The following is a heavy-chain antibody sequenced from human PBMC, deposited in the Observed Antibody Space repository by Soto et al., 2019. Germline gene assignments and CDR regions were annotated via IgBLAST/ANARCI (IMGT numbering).Heavy chain of an antibody. J-gene: IGHJ5*02. CDR3: ARAGHISSSEGANWFDP. D-gene: IGHD6-6*01. CDR1: GGSISSSGGYY. V-gene: IGHV4-31*03. Sequence: SETLSLTCTVSGGSISSSGGYYWSWIRQHPGKGLEWIGYIYYSGSTYFNPSLKCRLTISVDTSKNQFSLQLSSVTAADTAVYYCARAGHISSSEGANWFDPWGQGTLVTVSS. CDR2: IYYSGST.